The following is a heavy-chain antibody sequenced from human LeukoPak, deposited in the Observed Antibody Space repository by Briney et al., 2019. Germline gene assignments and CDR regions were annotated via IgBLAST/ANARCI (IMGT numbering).Heavy chain of an antibody. Sequence: SGPTLVNPTQTLTLTCTFSGFSLSTSGVGVGWIRQPPGKALEWLALIYWNDDKRYSPSLKGRLTITKDTSKNQVVLTMTNMDPVDTATYYCARGIPYGSSGYYVGGLYAFDIWGQGTMVTVSS. CDR3: ARGIPYGSSGYYVGGLYAFDI. CDR2: IYWNDDK. D-gene: IGHD3-22*01. V-gene: IGHV2-5*01. J-gene: IGHJ3*02. CDR1: GFSLSTSGVG.